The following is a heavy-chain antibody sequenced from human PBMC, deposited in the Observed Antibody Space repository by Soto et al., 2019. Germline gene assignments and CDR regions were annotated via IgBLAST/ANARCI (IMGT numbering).Heavy chain of an antibody. D-gene: IGHD2-2*01. CDR1: GDSVSSNSAA. V-gene: IGHV6-1*01. CDR2: TYYRSKWYN. J-gene: IGHJ6*02. CDR3: ARDLYCSSTSCGPDYYYYYGMDV. Sequence: SQTLSLTCAISGDSVSSNSAAWNWIRQSPSRGLEWLGRTYYRSKWYNDYAVSVKSRITINPDTSKNQFSLRLNSVTPEDTAVYYCARDLYCSSTSCGPDYYYYYGMDVWGQGTTVTVSS.